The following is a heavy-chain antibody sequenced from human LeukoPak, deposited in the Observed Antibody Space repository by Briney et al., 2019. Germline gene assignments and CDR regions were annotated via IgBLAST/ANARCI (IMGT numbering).Heavy chain of an antibody. V-gene: IGHV4-59*08. CDR3: ARQGAYGYYDY. CDR2: IYYSGST. D-gene: IGHD4-17*01. J-gene: IGHJ4*02. CDR1: GGSISGYY. Sequence: SETLSLTCTVSGGSISGYYWSWIRQPPGKGLEWIGYIYYSGSTNYNPSLKSRVTISVDTSKNQFSLKLSSVTAADTAVYYCARQGAYGYYDYWGQGTLVTVSS.